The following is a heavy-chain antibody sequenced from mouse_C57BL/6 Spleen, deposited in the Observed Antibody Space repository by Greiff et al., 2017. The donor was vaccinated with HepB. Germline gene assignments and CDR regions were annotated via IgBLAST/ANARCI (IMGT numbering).Heavy chain of an antibody. Sequence: VQLQQSGAELVRPGASVTLSCKASGYTFTDYEMHWVKQTPVHGLEWIGAIDPETGGTAYNQKFKGKAILTADKSSSTAYMERRSLTSEDSAVYYCTRGSNYGAFAYWGQGTLVTVSA. D-gene: IGHD2-5*01. CDR1: GYTFTDYE. CDR2: IDPETGGT. V-gene: IGHV1-15*01. CDR3: TRGSNYGAFAY. J-gene: IGHJ3*01.